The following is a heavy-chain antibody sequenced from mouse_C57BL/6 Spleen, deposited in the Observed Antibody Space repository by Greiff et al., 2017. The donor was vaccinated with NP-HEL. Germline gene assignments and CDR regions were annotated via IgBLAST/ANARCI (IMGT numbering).Heavy chain of an antibody. CDR1: GFNIKDYC. J-gene: IGHJ3*01. CDR2: IDPEDGET. Sequence: EVQLQQSGAELVKPGASVKLSCTASGFNIKDYCMHWVKQRTEQGLEWIGRIDPEDGETKYATKFQGKANITADTSYNTAYLQLSSLTSEDMSVYYCARSNGDGGCAYWGQGTLVTVSA. D-gene: IGHD1-1*02. CDR3: ARSNGDGGCAY. V-gene: IGHV14-2*01.